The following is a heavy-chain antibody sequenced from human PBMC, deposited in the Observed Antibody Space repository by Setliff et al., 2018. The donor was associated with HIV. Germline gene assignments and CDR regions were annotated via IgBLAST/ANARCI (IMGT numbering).Heavy chain of an antibody. V-gene: IGHV3-74*03. CDR2: INSDGTST. Sequence: ETLSLSCAASGFTFSPYWMHWVRQAPGKGLVWVSRINSDGTSTTYTDSVKGRFTISRDNAKNTLYLQMNSLRAEDTAVYYCARDLSYDYDRSSDTFDYWGQGTLVTVSS. D-gene: IGHD3-22*01. CDR3: ARDLSYDYDRSSDTFDY. CDR1: GFTFSPYW. J-gene: IGHJ4*02.